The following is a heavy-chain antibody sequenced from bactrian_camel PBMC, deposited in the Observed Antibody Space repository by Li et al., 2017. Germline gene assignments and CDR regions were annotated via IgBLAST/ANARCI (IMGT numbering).Heavy chain of an antibody. V-gene: IGHV3S1*01. D-gene: IGHD1*01. CDR3: AKDGSSVYARIEYAV. CDR2: IDMYGKT. Sequence: HVQLVESGGGSVQAGGSLRLSCAASGCTYSTSCMGWFRQAPGKESEGVAGIDMYGKTTYAASVKGRFTISRDNAKNTLHLQLASLQTEDTAMYYCAKDGSSVYARIEYAVWGQGTQVTVS. CDR1: GCTYSTSC. J-gene: IGHJ4*01.